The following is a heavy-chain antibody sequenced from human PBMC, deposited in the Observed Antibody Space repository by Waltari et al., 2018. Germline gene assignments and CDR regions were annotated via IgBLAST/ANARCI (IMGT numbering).Heavy chain of an antibody. CDR1: GFTVSSHY. D-gene: IGHD6-13*01. V-gene: IGHV3-53*02. J-gene: IGHJ3*02. CDR3: ASFRSWSRDTYAFDI. Sequence: EVQLVETGGGLIQPGGSLRLSCAASGFTVSSHYMSWVLPAPGKGLEWVAVIYSGGSTYYADSVKGRFTISRDNSKNTLYLQMNSLRAEDTAVYYCASFRSWSRDTYAFDIWGQGTMVTVSS. CDR2: IYSGGST.